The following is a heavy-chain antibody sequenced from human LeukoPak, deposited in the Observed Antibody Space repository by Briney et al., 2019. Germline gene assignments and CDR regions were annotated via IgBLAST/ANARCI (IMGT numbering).Heavy chain of an antibody. D-gene: IGHD3-22*01. Sequence: GGSLRLSCAASGSTFSSYAMSWVRQAPGKGLEWVSAISGSGGSTYYADSVKGRFTISRDNSKNTLYLQMNSLRAEDTAVYYCAKVSYYYDSSGYSKSPYYFDYWGQGTLVTVSS. V-gene: IGHV3-23*01. CDR1: GSTFSSYA. CDR3: AKVSYYYDSSGYSKSPYYFDY. J-gene: IGHJ4*02. CDR2: ISGSGGST.